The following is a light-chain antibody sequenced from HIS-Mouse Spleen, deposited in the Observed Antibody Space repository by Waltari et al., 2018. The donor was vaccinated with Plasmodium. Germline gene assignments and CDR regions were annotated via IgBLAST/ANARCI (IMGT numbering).Light chain of an antibody. CDR2: GAS. J-gene: IGKJ3*01. V-gene: IGKV3-15*01. CDR3: QQYNNWSFT. CDR1: QSVSSN. Sequence: DIVMTQSPPTLSASPGERATLACRASQSVSSNLAWYQQKPGQAPRLLIYGASTRATGIPARFSGSSSGTEFTLTISSLQSEDFAVYYCQQYNNWSFTFGPGTKVDIK.